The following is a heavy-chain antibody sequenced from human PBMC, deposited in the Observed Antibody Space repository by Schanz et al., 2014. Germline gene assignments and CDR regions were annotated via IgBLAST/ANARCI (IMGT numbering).Heavy chain of an antibody. CDR1: GFNFGDYY. CDR3: AKELRPGTERPRGNFDY. Sequence: DVQLVESGGGLVQSGGSLRLSCAASGFNFGDYYMTWVRQAPGKGLESVAKINPDGSGKYYAASVKGRFTISRDNSKNTLSLQMNSLRAEDTAVYYCAKELRPGTERPRGNFDYWGQGTLVTVSS. CDR2: INPDGSGK. J-gene: IGHJ4*02. D-gene: IGHD1-7*01. V-gene: IGHV3-7*03.